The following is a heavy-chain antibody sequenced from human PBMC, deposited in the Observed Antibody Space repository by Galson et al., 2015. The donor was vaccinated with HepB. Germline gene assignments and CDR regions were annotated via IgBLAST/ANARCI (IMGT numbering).Heavy chain of an antibody. D-gene: IGHD4-23*01. Sequence: SLRLSCAASGFTFSSYAMSWVRQAPGKGLEWVAVISYDGSNKYYADSVKGRFTISRDNSKNTLYLQMNSLRAEDTAVYYCARDYGGNSGEMDFDYWGQGTLVTVSS. J-gene: IGHJ4*02. CDR3: ARDYGGNSGEMDFDY. V-gene: IGHV3-30-3*01. CDR1: GFTFSSYA. CDR2: ISYDGSNK.